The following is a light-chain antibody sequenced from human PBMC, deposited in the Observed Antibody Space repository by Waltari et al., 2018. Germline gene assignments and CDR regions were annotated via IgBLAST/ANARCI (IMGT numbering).Light chain of an antibody. CDR3: QQYIDWPQYT. CDR1: QRVSNY. CDR2: GAH. J-gene: IGKJ2*01. V-gene: IGKV3-15*01. Sequence: EIVMTQSPAIMSVSPGVSVTLSCRASQRVSNYLAWYQQVPGQAPRLLIYGAHTRATGVPDRFSGSGSGTDFTLTVSSLQSEDFGVYYCQQYIDWPQYTFGQGTKLEIK.